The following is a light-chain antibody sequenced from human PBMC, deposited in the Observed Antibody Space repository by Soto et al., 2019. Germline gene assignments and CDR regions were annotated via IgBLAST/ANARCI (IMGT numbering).Light chain of an antibody. J-gene: IGLJ2*01. Sequence: QSALTQPASVSGSPGQSITISCTGTSRDVGSYNLVSWYQQHPGKAPKLMIYEGSKRPSGVPNRFSGSKSGNTASLTISGLQAEDEADYYCCSYAGSSTSVVFGGGTKLTVL. CDR1: SRDVGSYNL. CDR2: EGS. V-gene: IGLV2-23*01. CDR3: CSYAGSSTSVV.